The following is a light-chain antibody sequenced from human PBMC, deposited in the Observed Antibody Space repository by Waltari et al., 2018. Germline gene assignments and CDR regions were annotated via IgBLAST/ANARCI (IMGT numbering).Light chain of an antibody. CDR3: QQYNTNSPWT. CDR1: QSISSW. CDR2: KAS. Sequence: DIQITQSPSTLSASVGDRVTITCRASQSISSWLAWYRQKPGKAPKPLIDKASTLGRGIPSRFSGSGSGTEFTLTTSSLQPDDFATDYCQQYNTNSPWTFGQGTKVEIK. J-gene: IGKJ1*01. V-gene: IGKV1-5*03.